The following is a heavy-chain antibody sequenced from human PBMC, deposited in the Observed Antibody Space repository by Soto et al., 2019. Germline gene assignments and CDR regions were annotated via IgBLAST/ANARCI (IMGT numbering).Heavy chain of an antibody. D-gene: IGHD3-16*01. CDR1: GFTFSTYA. Sequence: GSLRLSCAASGFTFSTYALSWVRQAPGKGLEWVSAISGSGGSAYYADSVKGRFTISRDNSKNTLYLQMNSLRAEDTAVYYCAKCRMIFAYRDAFDIWGQGTMVTVSS. CDR3: AKCRMIFAYRDAFDI. CDR2: ISGSGGSA. J-gene: IGHJ3*02. V-gene: IGHV3-23*01.